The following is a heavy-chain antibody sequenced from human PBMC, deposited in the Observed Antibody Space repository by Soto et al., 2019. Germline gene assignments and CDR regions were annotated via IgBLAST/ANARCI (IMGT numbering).Heavy chain of an antibody. J-gene: IGHJ4*02. D-gene: IGHD6-6*01. CDR1: GYTFTSYA. CDR2: INAGNGNT. V-gene: IGHV1-3*01. Sequence: ASVKVSCKASGYTFTSYAMHWVRQAPGQRLEWMGWINAGNGNTKYSQKFQGRVTITRDASASTAYMELSSLRSEDTAVYYCARRQQLVFFDYWGQGTLVTVSS. CDR3: ARRQQLVFFDY.